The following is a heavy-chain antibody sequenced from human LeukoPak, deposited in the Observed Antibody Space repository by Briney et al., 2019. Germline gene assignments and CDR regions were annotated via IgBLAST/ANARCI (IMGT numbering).Heavy chain of an antibody. CDR2: FDPEDGET. CDR1: GYTLTEFS. CDR3: ARPYYDSSGYYPYYFDY. J-gene: IGHJ4*02. Sequence: ASVKVSCKVSGYTLTEFSMHWVRQAPGKGLEWMGGFDPEDGETIYAQELQGRVTMTKDTSTDTAYMELSSLRSEDTAVYYCARPYYDSSGYYPYYFDYWGQGTLVTVSS. D-gene: IGHD3-22*01. V-gene: IGHV1-24*01.